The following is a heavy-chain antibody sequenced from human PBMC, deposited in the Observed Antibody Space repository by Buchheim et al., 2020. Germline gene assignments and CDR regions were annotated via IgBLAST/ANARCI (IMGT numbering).Heavy chain of an antibody. CDR3: ARNGGYYDSSGYSRGNWFDP. V-gene: IGHV1-46*03. D-gene: IGHD3-22*01. CDR2: INPSGGST. Sequence: QVQLVQSGAEVKKPGASVKVSCKASGYTFTNYYMHWVRQAPGHGLEWMGTINPSGGSTSYAQKFQGRVTMTRDTSTSTLHMELSSLRSEDTAVYYCARNGGYYDSSGYSRGNWFDPWGQGTL. J-gene: IGHJ5*02. CDR1: GYTFTNYY.